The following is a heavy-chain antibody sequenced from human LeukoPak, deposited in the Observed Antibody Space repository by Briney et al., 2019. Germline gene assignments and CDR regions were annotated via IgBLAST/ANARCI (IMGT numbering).Heavy chain of an antibody. V-gene: IGHV4-34*01. J-gene: IGHJ4*02. CDR2: INHSGST. CDR3: AREERGDFWSGYYTGYFDY. D-gene: IGHD3-3*01. CDR1: GGSFSGYY. Sequence: SETLSLTCAVYGGSFSGYYWSWIRQPPGKGLEWIGEINHSGSTNYNPSLKSRVTISVDRSKNQFSLKLSSVTAADTAVYYCAREERGDFWSGYYTGYFDYWGQGTLVTVSS.